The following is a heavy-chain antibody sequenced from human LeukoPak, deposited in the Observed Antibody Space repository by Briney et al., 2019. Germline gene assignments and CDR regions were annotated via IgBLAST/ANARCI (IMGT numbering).Heavy chain of an antibody. J-gene: IGHJ3*02. CDR3: ARPYSSGWYPAFDI. CDR1: GYSFTSYW. Sequence: GESLKFSCKGSGYSFTSYWIGWVRQMPGKGLEWMGIIYPGDSDTRYSPSFQGQVTISADKSISSAYLQWSSLKASDTAMPYCARPYSSGWYPAFDIWDQGTMVTVSS. CDR2: IYPGDSDT. V-gene: IGHV5-51*01. D-gene: IGHD6-19*01.